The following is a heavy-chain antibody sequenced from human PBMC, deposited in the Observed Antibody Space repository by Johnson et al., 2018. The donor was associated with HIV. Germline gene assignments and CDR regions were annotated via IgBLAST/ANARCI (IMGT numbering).Heavy chain of an antibody. Sequence: QVQLVESGGGVVQPGRSLRLSCTASRFTFSDYYMSWIRQTPGKGLEWVSYISSSGGTIYYADSVKGRFSISRDNAKNSLYLQMNSLRPEDTAVYYCSSPWYYDMYAFDIWGQGTLVTVSS. CDR3: SSPWYYDMYAFDI. CDR1: RFTFSDYY. CDR2: ISSSGGTI. D-gene: IGHD3-22*01. V-gene: IGHV3-11*04. J-gene: IGHJ3*02.